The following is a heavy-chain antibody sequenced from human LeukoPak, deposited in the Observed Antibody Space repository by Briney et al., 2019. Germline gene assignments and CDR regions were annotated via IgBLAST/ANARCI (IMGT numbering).Heavy chain of an antibody. J-gene: IGHJ4*02. CDR3: ARHPVSDY. Sequence: KSSETLSLTCTVSGGSISSSSYYWGWIRQPPGKGLEWIGYIYYSGSTNYNPSLKGRVTISIDTSKNQFSLRLTSVTAADTAVYYCARHPVSDYWGQGILVTVSS. CDR2: IYYSGST. CDR1: GGSISSSSYY. V-gene: IGHV4-61*05.